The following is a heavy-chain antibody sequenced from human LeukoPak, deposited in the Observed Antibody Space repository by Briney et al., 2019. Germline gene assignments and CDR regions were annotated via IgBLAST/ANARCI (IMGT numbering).Heavy chain of an antibody. Sequence: SETLSLTCTVSGGSISSYYWSWMRQPAGKRLEWVGRIYSSGSTSYNPSLKSRVTMSVDASKNQVSLKLSSATAADTAMYYCARVYQSSGISSGYFDYWGQGSLVTVSS. CDR3: ARVYQSSGISSGYFDY. CDR2: IYSSGST. V-gene: IGHV4-4*07. D-gene: IGHD4-23*01. J-gene: IGHJ4*02. CDR1: GGSISSYY.